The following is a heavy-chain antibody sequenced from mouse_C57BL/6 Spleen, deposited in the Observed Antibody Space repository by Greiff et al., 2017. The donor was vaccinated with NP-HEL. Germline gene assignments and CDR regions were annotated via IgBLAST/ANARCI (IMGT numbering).Heavy chain of an antibody. CDR1: GYTFTDYE. V-gene: IGHV1-15*01. CDR2: IDPETGGT. J-gene: IGHJ4*01. Sequence: VQLVESGAELVRPGASVTLSCKASGYTFTDYEMHWVKQTPVHGLEWIGAIDPETGGTAYNQKFKGKAILTADKSSSTAYMELRSLTSEDSAVYYCTRLGDYAMDYWGQGTSVTVSS. CDR3: TRLGDYAMDY.